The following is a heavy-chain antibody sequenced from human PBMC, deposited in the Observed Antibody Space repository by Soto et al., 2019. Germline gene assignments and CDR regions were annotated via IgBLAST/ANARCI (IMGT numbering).Heavy chain of an antibody. Sequence: ASVKVSCKAPGYTFTSYFLHWVRQAPGQGLEWMGIINPSGGSTSYAQKFQGRFTVTMDTSTSTVYMELGSLRSEDTAVYYCVRDPSSGYRSFDYWGQGTLVTVSS. V-gene: IGHV1-46*03. D-gene: IGHD3-22*01. CDR1: GYTFTSYF. CDR3: VRDPSSGYRSFDY. CDR2: INPSGGST. J-gene: IGHJ4*02.